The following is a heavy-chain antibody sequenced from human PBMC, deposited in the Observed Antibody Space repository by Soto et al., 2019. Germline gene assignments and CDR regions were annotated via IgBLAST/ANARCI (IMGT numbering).Heavy chain of an antibody. D-gene: IGHD2-15*01. V-gene: IGHV3-30-3*01. CDR3: ARGYCSGGSCSFDY. Sequence: GGSLRLSCAASGFTFSSYAMRWVRQAPGKGLEWVAVISYDGSNKYYADSVKGRFTISRDNSKNTLYLQMNSLRAEDTAVYYCARGYCSGGSCSFDYWGQGTLVTVSS. CDR2: ISYDGSNK. J-gene: IGHJ4*02. CDR1: GFTFSSYA.